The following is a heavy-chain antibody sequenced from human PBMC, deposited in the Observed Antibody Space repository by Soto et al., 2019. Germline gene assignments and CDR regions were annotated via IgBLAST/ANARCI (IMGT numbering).Heavy chain of an antibody. D-gene: IGHD5-18*01. V-gene: IGHV4-30-2*01. CDR1: GDSIYSFS. J-gene: IGHJ4*02. CDR2: IYHDGRA. CDR3: ARDRGYGTLDY. Sequence: SETLSLTCAVSGDSIYSFSWSCIRQPPGRGLEWIGYIYHDGRAFYNSSLRSRVSMSVDTSKKQISLNLRSVTAADTAVYYCARDRGYGTLDYWGQGALVTVSS.